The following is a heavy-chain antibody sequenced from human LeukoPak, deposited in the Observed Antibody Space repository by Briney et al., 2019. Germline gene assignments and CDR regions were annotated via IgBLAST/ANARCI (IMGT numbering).Heavy chain of an antibody. V-gene: IGHV4-30-2*01. CDR2: IYHSGST. CDR1: GGSISSGGYY. CDR3: AREKGAVAGKFDY. D-gene: IGHD6-19*01. Sequence: SQTLSLTCTVSGGSISSGGYYWSWIRQPPGKGLEWIGYIYHSGSTYYNPSLKSRVTISVDRSKNQFSLKLSSVTAADTAVYYCAREKGAVAGKFDYWGQGTLVTVSS. J-gene: IGHJ4*02.